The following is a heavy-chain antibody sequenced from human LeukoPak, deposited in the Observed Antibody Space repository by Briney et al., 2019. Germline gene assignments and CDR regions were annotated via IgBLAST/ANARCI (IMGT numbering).Heavy chain of an antibody. CDR3: ARDRLAVATTGPWWFDP. J-gene: IGHJ5*02. CDR1: GFTFSTYG. V-gene: IGHV3-33*01. CDR2: IWSDGSYK. Sequence: GGSLRLSCAASGFTFSTYGMHWVRQAPGKGLEWVAVIWSDGSYKYYADSVKGRFTISRDNSKNTLYLQMNSLRAEDTAMYYCARDRLAVATTGPWWFDPWGQGTLVTVSS. D-gene: IGHD5-12*01.